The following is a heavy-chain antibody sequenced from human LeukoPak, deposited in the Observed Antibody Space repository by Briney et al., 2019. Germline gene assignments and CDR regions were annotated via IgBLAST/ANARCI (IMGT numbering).Heavy chain of an antibody. CDR1: GGSISSYY. CDR2: IYYSGST. V-gene: IGHV4-59*01. CDR3: ARENSSSDWFDP. D-gene: IGHD6-6*01. Sequence: SETLSLTRTVSGGSISSYYWSWIRQPPGKGLEWIGYIYYSGSTNYNPSLKSRVTISVDTSKNQFSLKLSSVTAADTAVYYCARENSSSDWFDPWGQGTLVTVSS. J-gene: IGHJ5*02.